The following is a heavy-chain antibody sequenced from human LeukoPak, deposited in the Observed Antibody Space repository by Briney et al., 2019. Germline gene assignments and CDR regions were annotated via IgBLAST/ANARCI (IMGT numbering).Heavy chain of an antibody. D-gene: IGHD2-21*02. Sequence: GGSLRLSCAASGFTFSSYNMNWVRQAPGKGLEWVSSISSSSSYIYYADSVKGRFTISRDNAENSLYLQMNSLRAEDTAVYYCARAGEYCGGDCHPGWYYMDVWGKGTTVTVSS. CDR1: GFTFSSYN. CDR3: ARAGEYCGGDCHPGWYYMDV. V-gene: IGHV3-21*01. CDR2: ISSSSSYI. J-gene: IGHJ6*03.